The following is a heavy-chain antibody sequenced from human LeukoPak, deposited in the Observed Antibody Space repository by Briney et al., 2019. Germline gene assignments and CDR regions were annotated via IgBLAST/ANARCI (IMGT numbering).Heavy chain of an antibody. CDR1: GGSISSYY. V-gene: IGHV4-4*09. J-gene: IGHJ5*02. CDR2: IYTSGST. Sequence: PSETLSLTCTVSGGSISSYYWSRIRQPPGKGLEWIGYIYTSGSTNYNPSLKSRVTISVDTSKNQFSLKLSSVTAADTAVYYCARQHFIWFGELSGFDPWGQGTLVTVSS. D-gene: IGHD3-10*01. CDR3: ARQHFIWFGELSGFDP.